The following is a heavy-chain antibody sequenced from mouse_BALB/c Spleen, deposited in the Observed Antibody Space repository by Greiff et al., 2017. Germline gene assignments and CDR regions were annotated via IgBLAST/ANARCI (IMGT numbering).Heavy chain of an antibody. Sequence: QVQLQQSGPQLVRPGASVKISCKASGYSFTSYWMHWVKQRPGQGLEWIGMIDPSDSETRLNQKFKDKATLTVDKSSSTAYMQLSSPTSEDSAVYYCARGDGSIHYFDYWGQGTTLTVSS. D-gene: IGHD1-1*01. J-gene: IGHJ2*01. V-gene: IGHV1S127*01. CDR1: GYSFTSYW. CDR3: ARGDGSIHYFDY. CDR2: IDPSDSET.